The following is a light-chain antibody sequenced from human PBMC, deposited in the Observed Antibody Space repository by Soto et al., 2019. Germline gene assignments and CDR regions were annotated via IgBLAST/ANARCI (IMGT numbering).Light chain of an antibody. CDR1: QAIRND. J-gene: IGKJ4*01. CDR2: GAS. Sequence: AIQMTQSPSSLSASVGDRVTITCRASQAIRNDLGWYQQKPGKAPNLLIFGASNLQAGVPVRFSASGSGTDFTLTINRLQPEDFATYYCQQVDVYPSTFGGGTKVDIK. CDR3: QQVDVYPST. V-gene: IGKV1-6*01.